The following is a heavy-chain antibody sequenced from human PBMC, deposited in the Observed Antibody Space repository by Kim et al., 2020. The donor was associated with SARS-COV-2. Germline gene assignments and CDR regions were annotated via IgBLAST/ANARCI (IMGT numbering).Heavy chain of an antibody. J-gene: IGHJ4*02. CDR2: ISYDGSNK. Sequence: GGSLRLSCAASGFTFSSYAMHWVRQAPGKGLELVAVISYDGSNKYYADSVKGRFTISRDNSKNTLYLQMNSLRAEDTAVYYCASPRSLYYYDRTFDYWGQGTLVTVSS. V-gene: IGHV3-30*04. D-gene: IGHD3-22*01. CDR3: ASPRSLYYYDRTFDY. CDR1: GFTFSSYA.